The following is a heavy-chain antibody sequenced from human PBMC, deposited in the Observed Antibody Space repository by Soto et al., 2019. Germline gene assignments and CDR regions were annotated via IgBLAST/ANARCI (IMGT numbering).Heavy chain of an antibody. V-gene: IGHV1-8*01. CDR2: INPNSGNT. CDR1: GYIFTNYV. Sequence: QVQLVQSGAEVKKPGASVKVYCKASGYIFTNYVINWVRQATGPAHAYLGWINPNSGNTVHVKKFKGRVTMTRNTSINTAYMELNSLTSEDTAVYYCARGMKYGDYSRWCDTWGQGTVVTVSS. D-gene: IGHD4-17*01. CDR3: ARGMKYGDYSRWCDT. J-gene: IGHJ5*02.